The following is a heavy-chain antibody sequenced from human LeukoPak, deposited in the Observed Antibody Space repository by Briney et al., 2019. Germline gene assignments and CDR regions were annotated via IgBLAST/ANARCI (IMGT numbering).Heavy chain of an antibody. CDR2: INWDGGST. Sequence: GGSLRLSCAASGFTFVDSAMHWFRQAPGKGLEWVSLINWDGGSTYYADSVKGRFTISRDNSKNSLYLEMNSLRAEDTALYYCVKAPTLTGTAYYFDYWGQGTLVTVSS. D-gene: IGHD1-1*01. CDR3: VKAPTLTGTAYYFDY. V-gene: IGHV3-43D*03. J-gene: IGHJ4*02. CDR1: GFTFVDSA.